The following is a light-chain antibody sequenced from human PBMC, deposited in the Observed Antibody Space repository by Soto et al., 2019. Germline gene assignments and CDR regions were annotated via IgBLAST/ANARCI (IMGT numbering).Light chain of an antibody. J-gene: IGLJ3*02. CDR2: DTN. CDR1: TGVVTSGHY. V-gene: IGLV7-46*01. CDR3: LLAYRGSQV. Sequence: QAVVTQEPSLTVSPGGTVTLTCGSSTGVVTSGHYPYWFQQKPGQAPRTLIYDTNNKQSWTPARFSGSLLGGKAALTLSGAQPEDEAEYYCLLAYRGSQVFGGGTKVTVL.